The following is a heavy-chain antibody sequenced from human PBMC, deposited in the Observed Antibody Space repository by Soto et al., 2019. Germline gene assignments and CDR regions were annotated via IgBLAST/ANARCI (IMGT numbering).Heavy chain of an antibody. V-gene: IGHV3-7*01. CDR2: IKQDGSEK. CDR3: ARDYSGYGAWGYYFDY. J-gene: IGHJ4*02. D-gene: IGHD5-12*01. CDR1: GFTFSSYW. Sequence: GGSLRLSCAASGFTFSSYWMSWVRQAPGKGLEWVANIKQDGSEKYYVDSVKGRFTISRDNAKNSLYLQMNSLRAEDTAVYYCARDYSGYGAWGYYFDYWGQGTLVTVSS.